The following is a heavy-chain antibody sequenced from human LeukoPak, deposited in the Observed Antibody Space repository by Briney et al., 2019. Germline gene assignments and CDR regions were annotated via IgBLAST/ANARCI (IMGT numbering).Heavy chain of an antibody. V-gene: IGHV4-59*01. J-gene: IGHJ4*02. D-gene: IGHD3-22*01. CDR1: GGSISSYY. CDR3: ASLRYYYDSSGPFGTQPDY. CDR2: IYYSGST. Sequence: KPSETLSLTCTVSGGSISSYYWSWIRQPPGKGLEWIGYIYYSGSTNYNPSLKSRVTISVDTSKNQFSLKLSSVTAADTAVYYCASLRYYYDSSGPFGTQPDYWGQGTLVTVSS.